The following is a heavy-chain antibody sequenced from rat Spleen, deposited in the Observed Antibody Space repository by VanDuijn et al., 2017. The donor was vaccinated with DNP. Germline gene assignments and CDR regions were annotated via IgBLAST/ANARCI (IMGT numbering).Heavy chain of an antibody. CDR2: VNKDSSRI. CDR3: VREDKGVDA. Sequence: EVKLVESGGGLVQPGRSLKLSCAASGFNFNDYWMGWVRQAPGKGLEWIGEVNKDSSRINYSPSLKEKFTISRDNAQNTLFLQMSKLGSEDTAIYYCVREDKGVDAWGQGASVTVSS. CDR1: GFNFNDYW. D-gene: IGHD2-2*01. V-gene: IGHV4-2*01. J-gene: IGHJ4*01.